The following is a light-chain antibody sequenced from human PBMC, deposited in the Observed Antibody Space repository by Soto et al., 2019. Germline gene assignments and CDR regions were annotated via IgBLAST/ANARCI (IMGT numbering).Light chain of an antibody. J-gene: IGKJ1*01. Sequence: DIQLTQSPSTLSASVGDRVTITCRASQSLSRWLAWYQQKPGKAPKLLIYKASILQSGIPSRFSGSGSETEFSLTISSLQPDDFATYYCQHYDSSSPTFGQGTKVEVK. CDR1: QSLSRW. CDR2: KAS. V-gene: IGKV1-5*03. CDR3: QHYDSSSPT.